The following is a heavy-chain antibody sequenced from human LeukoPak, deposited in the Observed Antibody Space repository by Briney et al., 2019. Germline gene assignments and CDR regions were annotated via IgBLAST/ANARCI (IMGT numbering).Heavy chain of an antibody. J-gene: IGHJ4*02. Sequence: SETLSLTCAVYGGSFSGYYWSWIRQPPGKGLEWIGEINHSGSTNYNPSLKSRVTISVDTSKNQFSLKLSSVTAADTAVYYCARGPYYCGSGSYLLKPYYFDYWGQGTLVTVSS. CDR3: ARGPYYCGSGSYLLKPYYFDY. CDR1: GGSFSGYY. D-gene: IGHD3-10*01. CDR2: INHSGST. V-gene: IGHV4-34*01.